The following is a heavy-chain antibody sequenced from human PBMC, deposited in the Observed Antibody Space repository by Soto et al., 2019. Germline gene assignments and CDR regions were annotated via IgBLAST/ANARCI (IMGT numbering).Heavy chain of an antibody. V-gene: IGHV3-33*01. Sequence: QVQLVESGGGVVQPGRSLRLSCAASGFTFSSYGMHWVRQAPGKGLEWVAVIWYDGSNKYYADSVKGRFTISRDNSKNTLYLKMNSLRAEDTAVYYCARERYYYDSSGTPGPFAYWGQGTLVTVSS. D-gene: IGHD3-22*01. J-gene: IGHJ4*02. CDR1: GFTFSSYG. CDR3: ARERYYYDSSGTPGPFAY. CDR2: IWYDGSNK.